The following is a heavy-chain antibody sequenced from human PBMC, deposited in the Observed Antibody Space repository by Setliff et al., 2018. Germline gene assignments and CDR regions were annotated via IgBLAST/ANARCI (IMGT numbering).Heavy chain of an antibody. D-gene: IGHD2-21*01. CDR3: ARVPLMIAIRHAFDI. Sequence: PSETLSLTCAVYGGSFSAYYWSWIRQPPGKGLEWIGEINHSGSTIYNPSLKSRVTISVDTSKNQFSLKLSSVTAADTAVYYCARVPLMIAIRHAFDIWGQGTMVTVSS. V-gene: IGHV4-34*09. J-gene: IGHJ3*02. CDR1: GGSFSAYY. CDR2: INHSGST.